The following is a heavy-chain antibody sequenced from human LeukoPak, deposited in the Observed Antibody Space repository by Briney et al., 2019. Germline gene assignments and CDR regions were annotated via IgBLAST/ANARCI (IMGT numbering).Heavy chain of an antibody. CDR1: GFTFSIYW. CDR3: ARDTPPSYWYGMDV. CDR2: IKQDGSEK. D-gene: IGHD3-10*01. Sequence: GGSLRLSCAASGFTFSIYWTNWVRQAPGKGLEWVANIKQDGSEKFYVDSVKGRFTISRDNAKNSLYLQMNSLRAEDTAVYYCARDTPPSYWYGMDVWGQGTTVTVSS. V-gene: IGHV3-7*01. J-gene: IGHJ6*02.